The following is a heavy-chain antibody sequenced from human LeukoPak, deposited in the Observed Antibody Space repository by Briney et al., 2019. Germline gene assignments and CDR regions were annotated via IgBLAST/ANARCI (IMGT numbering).Heavy chain of an antibody. CDR1: GFTLSTYN. J-gene: IGHJ4*02. D-gene: IGHD2/OR15-2a*01. V-gene: IGHV3-21*01. Sequence: GGSLRLSCAASGFTLSTYNMKWVRQAPRKGLEWVSSISTSSSYIYYADSVKGRFTISRDNAKNSLYLQMNSLRAEDTAVYYCARESKGFFLYWGQGTLVTVSS. CDR3: ARESKGFFLY. CDR2: ISTSSSYI.